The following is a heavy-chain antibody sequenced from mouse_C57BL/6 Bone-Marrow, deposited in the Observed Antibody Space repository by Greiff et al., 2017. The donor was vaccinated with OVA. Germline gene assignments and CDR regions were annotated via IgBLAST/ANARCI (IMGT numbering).Heavy chain of an antibody. CDR1: GYTFTSYW. J-gene: IGHJ2*01. D-gene: IGHD1-1*01. CDR3: ARGAVVAFDY. V-gene: IGHV1-69*01. CDR2: IDPSDSYT. Sequence: VQLQQPGAELVMPGASVKLSCKASGYTFTSYWMHWVKQRPGQGLEWIGEIDPSDSYTNYNHKFKGKSTLTVDKSSSTAYMQLSSMTSEDAAVYYGARGAVVAFDYGGRGTTLTVSA.